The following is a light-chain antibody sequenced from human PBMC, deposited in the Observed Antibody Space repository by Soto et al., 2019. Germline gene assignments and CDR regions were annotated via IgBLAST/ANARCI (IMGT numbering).Light chain of an antibody. CDR1: SSDVGGYNY. V-gene: IGLV2-14*01. J-gene: IGLJ1*01. CDR2: EVS. CDR3: SSYASSSTLCG. Sequence: QSVLTQPASVSGSPGQSITISCTGTSSDVGGYNYVSWYQHHPGKAPKLIIYEVSNRPSGVSNRFSGSKSGNTASLTISGLQAEGEADYYCSSYASSSTLCGFGTGTKVTVL.